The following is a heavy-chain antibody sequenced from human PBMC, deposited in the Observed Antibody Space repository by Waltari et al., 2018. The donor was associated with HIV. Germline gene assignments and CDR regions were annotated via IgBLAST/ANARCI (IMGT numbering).Heavy chain of an antibody. Sequence: QVQLVQSGAEVKKPGASVKVSCKASGYTFSSYDINWVRQATGQGPEWMVWMNPNSGDTGYEQKLQGRVTMTRNTSTSTAYMELGSLRSEETAVYYCVRRVCSRTTCYELDYWGQGTLVTVSS. CDR2: MNPNSGDT. J-gene: IGHJ4*02. CDR1: GYTFSSYD. CDR3: VRRVCSRTTCYELDY. D-gene: IGHD2-2*01. V-gene: IGHV1-8*01.